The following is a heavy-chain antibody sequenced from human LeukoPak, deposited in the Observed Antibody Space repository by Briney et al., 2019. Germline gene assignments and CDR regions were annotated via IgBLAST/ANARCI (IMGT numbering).Heavy chain of an antibody. Sequence: GGSLRLSCAASGFTFSSYSMNWVRQAPGKGLEWVSSISSSSSYIYYADSVKGRFTISRDNAKNSLYLQMNSLRAEDTAVYYCARDRYYGSGSYYTYYYYMDVWGKGTTVTISS. CDR1: GFTFSSYS. CDR3: ARDRYYGSGSYYTYYYYMDV. J-gene: IGHJ6*03. V-gene: IGHV3-21*01. D-gene: IGHD3-10*01. CDR2: ISSSSSYI.